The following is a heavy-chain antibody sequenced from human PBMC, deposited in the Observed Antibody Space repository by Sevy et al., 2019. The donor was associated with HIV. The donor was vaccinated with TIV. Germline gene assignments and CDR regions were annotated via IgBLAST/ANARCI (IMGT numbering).Heavy chain of an antibody. V-gene: IGHV3-23*01. CDR1: GFTFNNYA. CDR3: AKDRFDGSGYYPEGAFDI. Sequence: GGSLRLSCAASGFTFNNYAMNWVRQAPGKGLEWVSVISGSGFSTYYADSVKGRFTFSRDNSKNTLYLQMNSLRAEDTAVYYCAKDRFDGSGYYPEGAFDIWGQGTMVTVSS. D-gene: IGHD3-22*01. CDR2: ISGSGFST. J-gene: IGHJ3*02.